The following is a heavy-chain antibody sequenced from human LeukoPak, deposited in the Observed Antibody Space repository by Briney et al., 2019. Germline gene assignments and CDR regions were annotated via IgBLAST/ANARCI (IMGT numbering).Heavy chain of an antibody. CDR2: ISGSSSHT. V-gene: IGHV3-11*06. J-gene: IGHJ4*02. D-gene: IGHD3-22*01. Sequence: GGSLRLSCAASGLIVSSNYMSWVRQTPGKGLEWLSYISGSSSHTLYADSVKGRFTISRDNAKNSLYLQMNSLRAEDTAVYYCARFELDSGGYATNFDSWGQGTLVTVSP. CDR3: ARFELDSGGYATNFDS. CDR1: GLIVSSNY.